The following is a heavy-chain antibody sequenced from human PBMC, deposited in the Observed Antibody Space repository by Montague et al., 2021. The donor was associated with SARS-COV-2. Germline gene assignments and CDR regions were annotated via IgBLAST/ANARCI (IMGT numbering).Heavy chain of an antibody. V-gene: IGHV4-39*01. Sequence: SETLSLTCSVSGDSISRGTNHWGWIRQPPGKGLEWIASIHYSGRTYHNPPLKSRVTMSVDTSKNQFSLKLSSVTAADTAVYYCTRTTDDSALAATFWGQGNLVTVSS. D-gene: IGHD6-19*01. CDR2: IHYSGRT. CDR3: TRTTDDSALAATF. CDR1: GDSISRGTNH. J-gene: IGHJ4*02.